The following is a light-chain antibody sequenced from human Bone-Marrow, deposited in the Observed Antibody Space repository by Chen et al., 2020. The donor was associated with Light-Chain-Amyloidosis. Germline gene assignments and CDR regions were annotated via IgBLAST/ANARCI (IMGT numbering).Light chain of an antibody. CDR2: DVT. CDR1: SRDVGSYNL. Sequence: QSALTQPASVPGSPAHPINIPCPGPSRDVGSYNLVTWYQQHPGKAPKLMIFDVTKRPSGVSNRFSGSKSGNTASLTISGLQADDEADYYCCSYAGSTTYIVFGGGTKLTVL. CDR3: CSYAGSTTYIV. J-gene: IGLJ2*01. V-gene: IGLV2-23*02.